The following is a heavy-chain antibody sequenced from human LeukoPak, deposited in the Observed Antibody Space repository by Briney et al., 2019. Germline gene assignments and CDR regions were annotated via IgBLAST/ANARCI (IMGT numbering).Heavy chain of an antibody. J-gene: IGHJ4*02. V-gene: IGHV1-2*02. Sequence: GASVKVSCKASGYTFTGYYMHWVRQAPGQGLEWMGWINPNSGGTNYAQKFQGRVTMTRDTSSSTAYMDLSRLRSDDTAVYYCARADSSSWYYFDYWGQGTLVTLSS. CDR2: INPNSGGT. D-gene: IGHD6-13*01. CDR1: GYTFTGYY. CDR3: ARADSSSWYYFDY.